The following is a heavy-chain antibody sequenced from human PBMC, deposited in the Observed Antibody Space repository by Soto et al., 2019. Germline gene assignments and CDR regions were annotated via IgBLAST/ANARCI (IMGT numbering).Heavy chain of an antibody. V-gene: IGHV3-30-3*01. J-gene: IGHJ4*02. Sequence: GGSLRLSCAASGFTFSSYAMHWVRQAPGKGLEWVAVISYDGSNKYYADSVKGRFTISRDNSKNTLYLQMNSLRAEDTAVYYCARLAVAGSPTFDYWGQGTLVTVSS. D-gene: IGHD6-19*01. CDR3: ARLAVAGSPTFDY. CDR2: ISYDGSNK. CDR1: GFTFSSYA.